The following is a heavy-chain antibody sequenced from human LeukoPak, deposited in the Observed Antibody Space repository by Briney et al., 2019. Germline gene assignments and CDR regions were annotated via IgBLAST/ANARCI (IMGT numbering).Heavy chain of an antibody. CDR3: ARDRDAGQWGAFDI. Sequence: GASVKVSCKASGGTFSSYAISWVRQAPGQGLEWMGIINPSGGSTSYAQKFQGRVTMTRDTSTSTVYMELSSLRSEDTAVYYCARDRDAGQWGAFDIWGQGTMVTVSS. V-gene: IGHV1-46*01. D-gene: IGHD1-26*01. CDR2: INPSGGST. CDR1: GGTFSSYA. J-gene: IGHJ3*02.